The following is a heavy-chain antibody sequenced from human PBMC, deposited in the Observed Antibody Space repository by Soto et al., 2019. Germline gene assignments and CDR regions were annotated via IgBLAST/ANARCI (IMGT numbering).Heavy chain of an antibody. CDR1: GFAFSRYT. J-gene: IGHJ5*02. CDR2: ISDSGRII. CDR3: LRDGYSTSSDWPWFDP. Sequence: GGSLRLSCAASGFAFSRYTMHWVRQAPGKGLEWVSSISDSGRIIDYADSVKGRFTISRDNAKNALFLQMNSLRDDDTAVYYCLRDGYSTSSDWPWFDPWGQGTLVTVSS. D-gene: IGHD4-4*01. V-gene: IGHV3-48*02.